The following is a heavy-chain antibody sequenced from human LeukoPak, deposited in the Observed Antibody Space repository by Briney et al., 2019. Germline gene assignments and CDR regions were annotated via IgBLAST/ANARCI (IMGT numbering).Heavy chain of an antibody. D-gene: IGHD1-1*01. CDR2: IGTVGDS. J-gene: IGHJ6*02. V-gene: IGHV3-13*01. CDR1: GLTFSNYD. Sequence: PGGSLRLSCAASGLTFSNYDMHWVRQVTGKGLEWVSSIGTVGDSYYSDSVKGRFTISRENAKNSWYLQMSSLRAGDTAVYYCAKDFSYVQLERGYYYYGMDVWGQGTTVTVSS. CDR3: AKDFSYVQLERGYYYYGMDV.